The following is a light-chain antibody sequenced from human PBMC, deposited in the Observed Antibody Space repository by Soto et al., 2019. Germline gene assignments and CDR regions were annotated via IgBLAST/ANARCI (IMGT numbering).Light chain of an antibody. Sequence: QSVLTQPPSVSGAPGQRVTISCTGTGCNIGANYDVHWYQDLPGSAPKLLIWAHNNRPSGAPDRYSGSESDSAATLSVTGRKAEDEAESDCQSYDRALTAVVLGTGTKVTVL. CDR2: AHN. CDR3: QSYDRALTAVV. CDR1: GCNIGANYD. V-gene: IGLV1-40*01. J-gene: IGLJ1*01.